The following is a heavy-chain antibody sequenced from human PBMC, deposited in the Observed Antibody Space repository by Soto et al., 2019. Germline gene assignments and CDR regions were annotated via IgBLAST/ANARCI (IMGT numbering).Heavy chain of an antibody. CDR1: GFTFSSYG. J-gene: IGHJ4*02. V-gene: IGHV3-33*01. D-gene: IGHD4-17*01. Sequence: PGGSLRLSCAASGFTFSSYGMHWVRQAPGKGLEWVAVIWYDGSNKYYADSVKGRFTISRDNSKNTLYLQMNSLRAEDTAVYYCARLYGDYAPYFDYWGQGTLVTVSS. CDR3: ARLYGDYAPYFDY. CDR2: IWYDGSNK.